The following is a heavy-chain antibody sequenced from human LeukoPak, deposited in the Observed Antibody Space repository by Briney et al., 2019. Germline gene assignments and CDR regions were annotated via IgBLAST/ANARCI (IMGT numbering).Heavy chain of an antibody. CDR1: GGTFSSYA. Sequence: ASVKVSCKASGGTFSSYAISWVRQAPGQGLEWMGGIIPIFGTANYAQKLQGRVTMTTDTSTSTAYMELRSLRSDDTAVYYCARVPLGYFDYWGQGTLVTVSS. CDR3: ARVPLGYFDY. V-gene: IGHV1-69*05. J-gene: IGHJ4*02. CDR2: IIPIFGTA.